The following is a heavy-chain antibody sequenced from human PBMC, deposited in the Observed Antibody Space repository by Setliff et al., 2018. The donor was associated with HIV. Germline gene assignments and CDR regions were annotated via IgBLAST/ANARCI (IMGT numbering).Heavy chain of an antibody. CDR3: TMDLPGGISDCFDD. CDR1: GASISSHY. Sequence: ETLSLTCTVSGASISSHYWAWIRQSPGKGLEWVGRIKSEVHGGTTDYAAPVKGRFTISRDDSKNTLYLQMSSLRTEDTAVYYCTMDLPGGISDCFDDWGQGTLVTVSS. CDR2: IKSEVHGGTT. J-gene: IGHJ4*02. V-gene: IGHV3-15*01. D-gene: IGHD2-15*01.